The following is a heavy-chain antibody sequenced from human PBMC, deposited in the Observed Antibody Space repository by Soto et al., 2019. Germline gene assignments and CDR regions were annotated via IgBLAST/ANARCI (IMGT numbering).Heavy chain of an antibody. Sequence: SETLSLTCAVYGGSFRGYYWSWIRQPPGKGLEWIGEINHSGSTNYNPSIKSRVTISVGTSKNQFSLKLSSVTAADTAVYYCARERVVLRFLEWSTQPPRNMDVWGKGTTVTVSS. J-gene: IGHJ6*03. CDR1: GGSFRGYY. CDR2: INHSGST. V-gene: IGHV4-34*01. CDR3: ARERVVLRFLEWSTQPPRNMDV. D-gene: IGHD3-3*01.